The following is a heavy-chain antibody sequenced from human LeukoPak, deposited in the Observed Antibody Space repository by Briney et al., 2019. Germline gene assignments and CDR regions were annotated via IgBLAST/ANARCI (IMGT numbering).Heavy chain of an antibody. V-gene: IGHV4-59*13. CDR1: GGSISSYY. D-gene: IGHD4-17*01. J-gene: IGHJ4*02. Sequence: SSETLSLTCTVSGGSISSYYWSWIRQPPGKGLEWIGYIFYSGSTNYNPSLKSRVTIPVDTSKNQFSLTLTSVTTADTAVYYCARDPGHDYGDYFDYWGRGTLVSVSS. CDR3: ARDPGHDYGDYFDY. CDR2: IFYSGST.